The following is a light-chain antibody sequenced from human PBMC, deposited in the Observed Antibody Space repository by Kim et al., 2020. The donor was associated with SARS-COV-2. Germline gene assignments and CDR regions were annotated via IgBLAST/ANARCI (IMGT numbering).Light chain of an antibody. V-gene: IGKV1-9*01. Sequence: DIQLTHSPPFLSASVGDRVTITCRASQGISTYLAWYQQIPGKAPKLLIYRASTLQSGVPSRFSGSGSGTELTLTISNLQPEDFAIYYCKRLNSYPWTFGQGTKVDIK. CDR3: KRLNSYPWT. J-gene: IGKJ1*01. CDR2: RAS. CDR1: QGISTY.